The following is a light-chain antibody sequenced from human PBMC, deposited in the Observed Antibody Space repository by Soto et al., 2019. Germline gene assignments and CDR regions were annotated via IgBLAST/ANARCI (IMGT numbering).Light chain of an antibody. J-gene: IGKJ1*01. V-gene: IGKV3-15*01. Sequence: EIVMKQSPATLSVSPGERATLSCRASKSVSSNLAWYQQKPCQAPRLLLYGASTEATGIPARFSGSRSATDFTLTISSLQSEDFAVYYCQQYNNWPRTFGQGNKVELK. CDR3: QQYNNWPRT. CDR2: GAS. CDR1: KSVSSN.